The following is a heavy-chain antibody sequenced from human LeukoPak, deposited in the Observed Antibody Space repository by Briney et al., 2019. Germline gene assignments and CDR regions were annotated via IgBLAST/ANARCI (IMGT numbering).Heavy chain of an antibody. CDR2: IRYDGSNK. V-gene: IGHV3-30*02. CDR3: ARDGWDYNWNDRETAYDY. D-gene: IGHD1-20*01. Sequence: GGSLRLSCAASGFTFSSYGMHWVRQAPGKGLEWVAFIRYDGSNKYYSDSVKGRFTISRDNSKNTLYLQMNSLRAEDTAVYYCARDGWDYNWNDRETAYDYWGQGTLVTVSS. CDR1: GFTFSSYG. J-gene: IGHJ4*02.